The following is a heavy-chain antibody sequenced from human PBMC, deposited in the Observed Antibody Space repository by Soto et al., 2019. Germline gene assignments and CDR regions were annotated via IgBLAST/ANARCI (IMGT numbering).Heavy chain of an antibody. Sequence: EVQLVQSGAEAKKPGESLKISCKGSGYSFTSYWIGWVRQMPGKGLEWVGIIYPGDADTRYSPSFQGQVTISADQSISTACLPWSRLKATDTDMYYCARLALGYCSSTSFYLVGGAYYMDVWGKGTTVTVSS. D-gene: IGHD2-2*01. V-gene: IGHV5-51*03. CDR2: IYPGDADT. J-gene: IGHJ6*03. CDR1: GYSFTSYW. CDR3: ARLALGYCSSTSFYLVGGAYYMDV.